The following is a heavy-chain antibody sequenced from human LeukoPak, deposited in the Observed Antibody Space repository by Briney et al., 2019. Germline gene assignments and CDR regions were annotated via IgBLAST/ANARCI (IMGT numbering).Heavy chain of an antibody. Sequence: ASVKVSCKASGYTFTGYYIHWVRQAPGQGLEWMGWINPNNGGTNYAQKFQGRVTMTRDTSITTTYMDLSRLRFDDTAVYYCARALRSGSYYEVDYWGQGTLVTVSS. CDR3: ARALRSGSYYEVDY. J-gene: IGHJ4*02. D-gene: IGHD1-26*01. V-gene: IGHV1-2*02. CDR2: INPNNGGT. CDR1: GYTFTGYY.